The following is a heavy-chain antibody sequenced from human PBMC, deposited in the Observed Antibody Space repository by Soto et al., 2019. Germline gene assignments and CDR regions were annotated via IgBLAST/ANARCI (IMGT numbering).Heavy chain of an antibody. CDR1: GFTFTSYA. CDR2: ISYDGTDK. J-gene: IGHJ6*02. CDR3: AKVIWDSGYDFYYYGLDV. D-gene: IGHD5-12*01. Sequence: LRLSCAASGFTFTSYAMHWVRQAPGKGLEWVAIISYDGTDKYYADSVKGRFTISRDNSKNTLYLQMSSLRAEDTAIYYCAKVIWDSGYDFYYYGLDVWGQGTTVTVSS. V-gene: IGHV3-30*18.